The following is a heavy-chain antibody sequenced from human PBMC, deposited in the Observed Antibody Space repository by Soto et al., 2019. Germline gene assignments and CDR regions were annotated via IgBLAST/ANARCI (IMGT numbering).Heavy chain of an antibody. CDR3: ARGDYDFWSGYYTRAHGMDV. Sequence: GGSLRLSCAASGFTFSDYYMSWIRQAPGKGLEWVSYISSSSSYTNYADSVKGRFTISRDNAKNSLYLQMNSLRAEDTAVYYCARGDYDFWSGYYTRAHGMDVWGQGTTVTVS. J-gene: IGHJ6*02. CDR2: ISSSSSYT. D-gene: IGHD3-3*01. V-gene: IGHV3-11*06. CDR1: GFTFSDYY.